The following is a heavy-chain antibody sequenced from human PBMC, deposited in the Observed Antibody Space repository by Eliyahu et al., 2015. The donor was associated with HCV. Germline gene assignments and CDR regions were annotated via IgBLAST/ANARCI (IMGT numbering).Heavy chain of an antibody. CDR1: GGSXSSYY. D-gene: IGHD6-19*01. V-gene: IGHV4-4*07. J-gene: IGHJ3*02. Sequence: QVQLQESGPGLVKPSETLSLTCTVSGGSXSSYYWSWIRQPAGKGLEWIGRIYTSGSTNYNPSLKSRVTMSVDTSKNQFSLKLSSVTAADTAVYYCAREIAVAGTGTHRIRAFDIWGQGTMVTVSS. CDR3: AREIAVAGTGTHRIRAFDI. CDR2: IYTSGST.